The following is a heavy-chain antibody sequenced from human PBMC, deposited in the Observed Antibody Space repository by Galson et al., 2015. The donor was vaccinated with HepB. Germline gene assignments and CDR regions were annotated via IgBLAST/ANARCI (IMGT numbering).Heavy chain of an antibody. V-gene: IGHV1-24*01. CDR1: GYTLTELS. J-gene: IGHJ5*02. Sequence: SVKVSCKVSGYTLTELSMHWVRQAPGKGLEWMGGFDPEDGETIYAQKFQGRVTMTEDTSTDTAYMELSSLRSEDTAVYYCATALLWFRELAGFDPWGQGTLVTVSS. CDR2: FDPEDGET. CDR3: ATALLWFRELAGFDP. D-gene: IGHD3-10*01.